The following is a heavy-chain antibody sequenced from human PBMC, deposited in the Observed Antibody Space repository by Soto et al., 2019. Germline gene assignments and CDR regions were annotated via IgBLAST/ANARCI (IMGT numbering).Heavy chain of an antibody. CDR1: GFTFSSYA. Sequence: QVQLVESGGGVVQPGRSLRLSCAASGFTFSSYAMYWVRQAPGKGLEWVAVISYDGSNKYYADSVKVRFTISRDNSKKTLYQQMNSLRAEDTAVYYCARAGCDGGRCYTLVGLRYGMDGWGQGTTVTVSS. D-gene: IGHD2-15*01. V-gene: IGHV3-30-3*01. CDR3: ARAGCDGGRCYTLVGLRYGMDG. CDR2: ISYDGSNK. J-gene: IGHJ6*01.